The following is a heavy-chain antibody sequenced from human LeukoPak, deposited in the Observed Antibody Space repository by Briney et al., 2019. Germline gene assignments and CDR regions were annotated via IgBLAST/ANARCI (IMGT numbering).Heavy chain of an antibody. V-gene: IGHV4-39*07. D-gene: IGHD1-26*01. CDR2: IYSSGST. CDR3: ARDFLGAGTVGATSGY. J-gene: IGHJ4*02. Sequence: PSETLSLTCRVSGASINSGSNYWGWIRQPPGKTLEWIGSIYSSGSTYYNPSLKSRVIIMIDTPKNHFSLTLSSVTAADTAVYYCARDFLGAGTVGATSGYWGQGTLVTVSS. CDR1: GASINSGSNY.